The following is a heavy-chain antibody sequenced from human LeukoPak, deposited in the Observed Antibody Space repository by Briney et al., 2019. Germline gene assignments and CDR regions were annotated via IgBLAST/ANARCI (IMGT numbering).Heavy chain of an antibody. CDR1: GFTFSSSA. J-gene: IGHJ5*02. CDR3: AKGGSIAASNWFDP. V-gene: IGHV3-23*01. D-gene: IGHD6-6*01. CDR2: ISDTGRLS. Sequence: SGGSLRLSCAASGFTFSSSAMSWVRQAPGKGLEWVAAISDTGRLSYCADSVNGRFTISRDNSKNTVYLQMNSLRAEDTAVYYCAKGGSIAASNWFDPWGQGTLVIVSS.